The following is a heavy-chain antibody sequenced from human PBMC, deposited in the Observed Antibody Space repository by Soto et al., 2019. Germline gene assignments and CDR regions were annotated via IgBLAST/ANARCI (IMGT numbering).Heavy chain of an antibody. Sequence: ASVKVSCKTSGYPFTDYFIHWVRQAPGQGLEWMGIISLYHHSTSYAQKFQGTLPVTADTSTTTVYMDLSSLTSEDSAVYWCARELYSCGGDCPYYMDYWGQGTLVTVSS. CDR2: ISLYHHST. V-gene: IGHV1-46*01. D-gene: IGHD2-21*02. J-gene: IGHJ4*02. CDR3: ARELYSCGGDCPYYMDY. CDR1: GYPFTDYF.